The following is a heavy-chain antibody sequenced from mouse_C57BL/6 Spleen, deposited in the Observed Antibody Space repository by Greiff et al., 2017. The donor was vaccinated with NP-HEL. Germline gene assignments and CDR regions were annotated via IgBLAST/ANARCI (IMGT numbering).Heavy chain of an antibody. Sequence: EVHLVESGGDLVKPGGSLKLSCAASGFTFSSYGMSWVRQTPDKRLEWVATISRGGSYTYYPDSVKGRFTIARDNAKNTLYLQMSSLTSEDTAMYDCARRTGYAWFAYWGQGTLVTVSA. CDR3: ARRTGYAWFAY. J-gene: IGHJ3*01. CDR2: ISRGGSYT. CDR1: GFTFSSYG. V-gene: IGHV5-6*01. D-gene: IGHD4-1*01.